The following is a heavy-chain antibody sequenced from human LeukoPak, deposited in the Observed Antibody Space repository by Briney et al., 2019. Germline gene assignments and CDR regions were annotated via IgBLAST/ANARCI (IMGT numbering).Heavy chain of an antibody. Sequence: PGGSLRLSCAASGFTVSSNYMSWVRQAPGKGLEWVSVIYSGGSTYYADSVKRRFAISRDNAKNSVHLQMNSLRAEDTAVYYCVRDHLWSFDYWGQGNLVTVSS. CDR3: VRDHLWSFDY. CDR1: GFTVSSNY. J-gene: IGHJ4*02. CDR2: IYSGGST. D-gene: IGHD2-8*02. V-gene: IGHV3-53*01.